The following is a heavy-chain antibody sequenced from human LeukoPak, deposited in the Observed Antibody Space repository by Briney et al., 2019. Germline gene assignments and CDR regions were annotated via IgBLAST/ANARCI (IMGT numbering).Heavy chain of an antibody. CDR3: ARGFDYFDY. D-gene: IGHD3-22*01. Sequence: ASVKVSCKASGGSFSSYAISWVRQPPEQGPEWMGRTIPIFGIANYAQKFQGRVTITADKSTSTAYMELSSLRSEDTAVYYCARGFDYFDYWGQGTLVTVSS. J-gene: IGHJ4*02. CDR2: TIPIFGIA. CDR1: GGSFSSYA. V-gene: IGHV1-69*04.